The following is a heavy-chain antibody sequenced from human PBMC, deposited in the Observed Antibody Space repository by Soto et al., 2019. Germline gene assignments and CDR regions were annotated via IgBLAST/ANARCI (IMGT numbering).Heavy chain of an antibody. Sequence: QVQLQELGPGLVKPSETLSLTCSVSRGSIGLYYWNWIRQPPGKGLEWIGHIFASGSTMYNPSLKGRVTISVATSQDQFSLSVGSVTAADTAVYYCAGSEYSGFDLGYWGQVTLVTVSS. CDR2: IFASGST. J-gene: IGHJ4*02. CDR1: RGSIGLYY. V-gene: IGHV4-4*07. D-gene: IGHD5-12*01. CDR3: AGSEYSGFDLGY.